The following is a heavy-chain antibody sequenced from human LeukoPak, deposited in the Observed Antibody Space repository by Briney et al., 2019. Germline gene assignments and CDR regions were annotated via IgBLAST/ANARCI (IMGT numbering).Heavy chain of an antibody. CDR3: ARHIRDTYYVPYYFDY. CDR2: IYHSGST. J-gene: IGHJ4*02. D-gene: IGHD3-10*02. Sequence: SQTLSLTCTVSGASISSSDYYWSWIRQPPGKGLEWIGSIYHSGSTYYNPSLKSRVTISVDTSKNQFSLKLSSVTAADTAVYYCARHIRDTYYVPYYFDYWGQGTLVTVSS. CDR1: GASISSSDYY. V-gene: IGHV4-39*01.